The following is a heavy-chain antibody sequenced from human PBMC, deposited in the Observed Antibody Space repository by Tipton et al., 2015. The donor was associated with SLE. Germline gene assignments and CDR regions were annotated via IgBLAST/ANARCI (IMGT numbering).Heavy chain of an antibody. D-gene: IGHD3-3*01. V-gene: IGHV4-39*01. CDR2: IYYSGST. Sequence: TLSLTCTVSGGSISSSSYYWGWIRQPPGKGLEWIGSIYYSGSTYYNPSLKSRVTISVDTSKNQFSLKLSSVTAADTAVYYCARVGFTFGVVPLYYYGMDVWGQGTTVTVSS. CDR1: GGSISSSSYY. J-gene: IGHJ6*02. CDR3: ARVGFTFGVVPLYYYGMDV.